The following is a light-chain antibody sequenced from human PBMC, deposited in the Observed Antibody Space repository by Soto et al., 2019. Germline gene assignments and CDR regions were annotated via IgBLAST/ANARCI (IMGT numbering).Light chain of an antibody. V-gene: IGKV3-11*01. CDR3: QQRNNWPVT. J-gene: IGKJ4*01. CDR2: DAS. Sequence: DIVLTQSPGTLSLSPGERASLSCRASQNVDTFLAWYQQKPGHSPRLLIYDASKRATGIPARFSGSGSGTDFTLNISSLEPEDFAVYYCQQRNNWPVTFGAGTKVEI. CDR1: QNVDTF.